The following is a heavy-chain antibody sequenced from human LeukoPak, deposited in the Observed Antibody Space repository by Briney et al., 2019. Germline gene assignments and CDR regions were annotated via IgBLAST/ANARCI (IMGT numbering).Heavy chain of an antibody. J-gene: IGHJ3*02. D-gene: IGHD4-17*01. CDR2: ISSLSGTI. V-gene: IGHV3-48*01. Sequence: GGSLRLSCAASGFTFSSYSMNWVRQAPGEGLEWVSYISSLSGTIYYADSVKGRFTISRDNAKNSVYLQMDSLRAEDTAVYYCARLAGDYGDYKDATIDAFDIWGQGTMVTVSS. CDR1: GFTFSSYS. CDR3: ARLAGDYGDYKDATIDAFDI.